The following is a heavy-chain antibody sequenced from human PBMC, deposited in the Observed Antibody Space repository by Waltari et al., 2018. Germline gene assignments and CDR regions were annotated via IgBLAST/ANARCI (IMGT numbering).Heavy chain of an antibody. D-gene: IGHD3-3*01. J-gene: IGHJ4*02. Sequence: QVQLQQWGAGLLKPSETLSLTCAVYGGSFSGYYWSWIRQPPGKGLEWIGELNHSGSTNYNPSLKSRVTISVDTSKNQFSLKLSSVTAADTAVYYCARVGAGIFGVVIRYWGQGTLVTVSS. CDR2: LNHSGST. CDR3: ARVGAGIFGVVIRY. V-gene: IGHV4-34*01. CDR1: GGSFSGYY.